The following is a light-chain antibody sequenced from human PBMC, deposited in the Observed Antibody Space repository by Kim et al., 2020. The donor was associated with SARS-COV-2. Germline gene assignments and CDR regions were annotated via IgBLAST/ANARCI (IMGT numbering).Light chain of an antibody. CDR3: AEWDDSLNGGV. Sequence: GQRVTTSCSGSSANNGRNTVNWYQQHQGRAPKLLIFSNNQRPSWGTDRCSGAKSGRSASLATSGRHHEDEADYYCAEWDDSLNGGVFGGGTQLTVL. CDR1: SANNGRNT. V-gene: IGLV1-44*01. J-gene: IGLJ3*02. CDR2: SNN.